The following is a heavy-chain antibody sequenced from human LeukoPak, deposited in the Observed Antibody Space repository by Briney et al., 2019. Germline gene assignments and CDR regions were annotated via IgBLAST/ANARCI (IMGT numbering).Heavy chain of an antibody. D-gene: IGHD3-10*01. Sequence: PSETLSLTCAVYGGSFSGYYWSWIRQPPGKGLEWIGEINHSGSTNYNPSLKSRVTISVDTSKNQFSLKLSSVTAADTAVYYCARDLYGSGGDYWGQGTLVTVSS. CDR3: ARDLYGSGGDY. J-gene: IGHJ4*02. V-gene: IGHV4-34*01. CDR1: GGSFSGYY. CDR2: INHSGST.